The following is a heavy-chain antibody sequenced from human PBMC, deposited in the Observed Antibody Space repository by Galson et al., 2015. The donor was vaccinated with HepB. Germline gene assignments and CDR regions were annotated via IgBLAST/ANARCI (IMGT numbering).Heavy chain of an antibody. V-gene: IGHV3-30-3*01. D-gene: IGHD2-15*01. CDR2: IPSDGTSD. Sequence: SLRLSCAASGFTLSSHALHWVRQTPGKGLEWVAIIPSDGTSDHYADSVKGRFTISRDSSKNTLYLQMNTVGPEDTAIYHCARGTYSNGGFSFLIDYWGQGTLVTVSS. J-gene: IGHJ4*02. CDR1: GFTLSSHA. CDR3: ARGTYSNGGFSFLIDY.